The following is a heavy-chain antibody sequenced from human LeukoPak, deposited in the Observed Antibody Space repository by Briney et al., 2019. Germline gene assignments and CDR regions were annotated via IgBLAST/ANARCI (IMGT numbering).Heavy chain of an antibody. CDR2: IYYSGST. CDR1: GGSISSSSYY. CDR3: ASIVVVVAAKGWFDP. Sequence: SETLSLTCTVSGGSISSSSYYWGWIRQPPGKGLEWIGSIYYSGSTYYNPSLKSRVTISVDTSKNQFSLKLSSVTAADTAVYYCASIVVVVAAKGWFDPWGQGTLVTVSS. D-gene: IGHD2-15*01. V-gene: IGHV4-39*07. J-gene: IGHJ5*02.